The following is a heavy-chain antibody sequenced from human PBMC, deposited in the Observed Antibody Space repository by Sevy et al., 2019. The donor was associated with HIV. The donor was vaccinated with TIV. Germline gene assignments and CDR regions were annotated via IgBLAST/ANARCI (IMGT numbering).Heavy chain of an antibody. D-gene: IGHD3-22*01. CDR2: ISSIDSTI. CDR3: ARGEYYDSSGYYPYFDY. J-gene: IGHJ4*02. CDR1: GFTFSDYY. Sequence: GGSLRLSCAASGFTFSDYYMSWIRQAPGKGLEWVSYISSIDSTIYYADSVKGRFTISRDNAKNSLYLQMNSLRAEDTAVYYCARGEYYDSSGYYPYFDYWGQGTLVTVSS. V-gene: IGHV3-11*04.